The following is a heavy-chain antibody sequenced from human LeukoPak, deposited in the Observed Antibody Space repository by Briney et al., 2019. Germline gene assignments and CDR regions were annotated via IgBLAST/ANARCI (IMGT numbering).Heavy chain of an antibody. CDR1: GYTFTGYY. CDR2: INPNSGGT. D-gene: IGHD1-1*01. Sequence: ASVKVSCKASGYTFTGYYMHWVRQAPGQGLEWMGWINPNSGGTNYAQKFQGRVTMTRDTSISTAYMELSRLRSDDTAVYYCAGSTQWGETNLEYYFDYWGQGTLVTVSS. V-gene: IGHV1-2*02. CDR3: AGSTQWGETNLEYYFDY. J-gene: IGHJ4*02.